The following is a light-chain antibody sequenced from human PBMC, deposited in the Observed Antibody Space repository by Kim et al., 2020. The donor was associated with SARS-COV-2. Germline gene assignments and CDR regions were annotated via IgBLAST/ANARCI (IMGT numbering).Light chain of an antibody. CDR3: CSYVGSRAVL. Sequence: QSALTQPASVSGSPGQSITISCIGTSRDIGNYKFVSWYQQHPGKAPKLIIYEVTERPSGVSNRFSGAKSGNTASLTISGLQAEDEASYYCCSYVGSRAVLFGGGTQLTVL. CDR1: SRDIGNYKF. V-gene: IGLV2-23*02. CDR2: EVT. J-gene: IGLJ2*01.